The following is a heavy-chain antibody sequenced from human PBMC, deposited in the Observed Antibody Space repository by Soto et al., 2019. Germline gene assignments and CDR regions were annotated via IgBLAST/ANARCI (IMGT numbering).Heavy chain of an antibody. V-gene: IGHV1-69*13. CDR2: IIPIFGTA. D-gene: IGHD3-3*01. CDR1: GGTFSSYA. J-gene: IGHJ4*02. CDR3: AKDLMEWHYFDY. Sequence: ASVKVSCKASGGTFSSYAISWVRQAPGQGLEWMGGIIPIFGTANYAQKFQGRVTITADESTSTAYMELSSLRSEDTAVYYCAKDLMEWHYFDYWGQGTLVTVSS.